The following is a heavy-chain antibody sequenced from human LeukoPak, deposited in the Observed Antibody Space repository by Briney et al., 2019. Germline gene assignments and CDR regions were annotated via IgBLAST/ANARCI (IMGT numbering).Heavy chain of an antibody. CDR1: GFTVSSNY. Sequence: GGSLRLSCAASGFTVSSNYMSWVRQAPGEGLEWVSVIYSGGSTYYADSVKGRFTISRHNSKNTLYLQMNSLRAEDTAVYYCARGTRDRRVYYYDSSGFHHYFDYWGQGTLVTVSS. CDR3: ARGTRDRRVYYYDSSGFHHYFDY. J-gene: IGHJ4*02. CDR2: IYSGGST. D-gene: IGHD3-22*01. V-gene: IGHV3-53*04.